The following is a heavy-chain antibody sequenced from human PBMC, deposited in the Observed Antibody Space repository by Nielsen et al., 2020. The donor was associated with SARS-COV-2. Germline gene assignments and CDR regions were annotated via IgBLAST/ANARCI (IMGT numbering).Heavy chain of an antibody. J-gene: IGHJ4*02. V-gene: IGHV1-46*01. CDR3: ARAETQYYYDSSGYLY. Sequence: ASVKVSCKASGYTFTSYYMHWVRQAPGQGLEWMGIINPSGGSTSYAQKFQGRVTITADKSTSTAYMELSSLRSEDTAVYYCARAETQYYYDSSGYLYWGQGTLVTVSS. CDR2: INPSGGST. CDR1: GYTFTSYY. D-gene: IGHD3-22*01.